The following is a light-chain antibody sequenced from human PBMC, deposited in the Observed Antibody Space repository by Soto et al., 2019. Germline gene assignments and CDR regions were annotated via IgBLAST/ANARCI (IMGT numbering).Light chain of an antibody. J-gene: IGLJ1*01. CDR3: TSYAGTYSFFYV. CDR1: SSDVGAYNY. V-gene: IGLV2-8*01. Sequence: QSVLTQPPSASGSPGQSVTISCTGTSSDVGAYNYVSWYQQLPGKAPKLIIYEVSKRPSGVPDRFSGSKSGNTASLTVSVLQAEDEADYYCTSYAGTYSFFYVFGSGTKLTVL. CDR2: EVS.